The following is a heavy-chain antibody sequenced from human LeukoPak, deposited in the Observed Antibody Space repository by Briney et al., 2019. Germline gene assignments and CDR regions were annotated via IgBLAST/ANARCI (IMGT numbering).Heavy chain of an antibody. V-gene: IGHV4-59*01. Sequence: SETLSLTCTVSGGSISSYYWSWIRQPPGKGLEWIGYIYYSGSTNYNPSLKSRVTISVDTSKNQLSLKLSSVTAADTAVYYCASSSLWGATLDYWGQGTLVTVSS. CDR1: GGSISSYY. D-gene: IGHD1-26*01. J-gene: IGHJ4*02. CDR3: ASSSLWGATLDY. CDR2: IYYSGST.